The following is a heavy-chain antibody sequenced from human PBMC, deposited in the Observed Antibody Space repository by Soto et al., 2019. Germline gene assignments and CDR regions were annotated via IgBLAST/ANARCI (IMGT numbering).Heavy chain of an antibody. J-gene: IGHJ4*02. CDR3: ARDQGFRYDYIWGSYQSSPFDY. CDR2: INAGNGNT. Sequence: ASVKVSCKASGYTFTSYAMHWVRQAPGQRLEWMGWINAGNGNTKYSQKFQGRVTITRDTSASTAYMELSSLRSEDTAVYYCARDQGFRYDYIWGSYQSSPFDYWGQGTPVTVSS. CDR1: GYTFTSYA. D-gene: IGHD3-16*02. V-gene: IGHV1-3*01.